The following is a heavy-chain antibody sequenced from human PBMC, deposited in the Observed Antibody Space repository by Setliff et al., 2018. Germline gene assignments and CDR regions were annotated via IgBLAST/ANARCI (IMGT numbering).Heavy chain of an antibody. D-gene: IGHD3-3*01. J-gene: IGHJ2*01. Sequence: PGGSLRLSCAASGFTFSSYAMSWVRQAPGKGLEWVSAISGSGGSTYYADSVKGRFTISRDNSKNTLYLQMNSLRAEDTAVYYCAKGYYNFWSGYVADWYFDLWGRGTLVTVSS. CDR2: ISGSGGST. CDR1: GFTFSSYA. V-gene: IGHV3-23*01. CDR3: AKGYYNFWSGYVADWYFDL.